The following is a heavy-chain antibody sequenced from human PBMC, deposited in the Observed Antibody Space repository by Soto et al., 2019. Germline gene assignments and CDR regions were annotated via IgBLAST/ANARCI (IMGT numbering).Heavy chain of an antibody. D-gene: IGHD1-26*01. Sequence: PTLSLLFAISGDSVSINSGAWNWIRQSPSRGLEWLGRTYYRSKWYNDYAVSVKSRITINPDTSKNQFSLQLNSVTPEDTAVYYCATDAPTSKWDTGHFDHWGQGTLVTVSS. CDR1: GDSVSINSGA. CDR2: TYYRSKWYN. V-gene: IGHV6-1*01. CDR3: ATDAPTSKWDTGHFDH. J-gene: IGHJ4*02.